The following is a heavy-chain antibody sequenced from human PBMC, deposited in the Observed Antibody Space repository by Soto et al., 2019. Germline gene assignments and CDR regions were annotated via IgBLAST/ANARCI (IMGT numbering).Heavy chain of an antibody. D-gene: IGHD6-13*01. CDR1: GYTFTSYD. Sequence: AAVKVSCKASGYTFTSYDINWVRQATGQGLEWMGWMNPNSGNTGYAQKFQGRVTMTRNTSISTAYMELSSLRSEDTAVYYCARGLSSSWYFDYYYYGMDVWGQGTTVTVSS. CDR2: MNPNSGNT. CDR3: ARGLSSSWYFDYYYYGMDV. J-gene: IGHJ6*02. V-gene: IGHV1-8*01.